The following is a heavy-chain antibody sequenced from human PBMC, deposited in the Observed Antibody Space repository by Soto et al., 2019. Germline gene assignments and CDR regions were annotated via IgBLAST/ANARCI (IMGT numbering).Heavy chain of an antibody. J-gene: IGHJ6*02. CDR1: GFTFSSYG. CDR3: ARDTPLTTVTTGDYYYGMDV. CDR2: IWYDGSNK. D-gene: IGHD4-17*01. V-gene: IGHV3-33*01. Sequence: QVQLVESGGGVVQPGRSLRLSCAASGFTFSSYGMHWVRQAPGKGLEWVAVIWYDGSNKYYADSVKGRFTISRDNSKNTLDLQMNSLRAEDTAVYYCARDTPLTTVTTGDYYYGMDVWGQGTTVTVSS.